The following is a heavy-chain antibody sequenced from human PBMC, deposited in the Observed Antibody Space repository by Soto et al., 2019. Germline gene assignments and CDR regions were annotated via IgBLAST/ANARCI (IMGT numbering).Heavy chain of an antibody. CDR1: GFTFSSYG. J-gene: IGHJ2*01. V-gene: IGHV3-33*01. CDR3: ARDCGGDCYPYWYFDL. D-gene: IGHD2-21*02. CDR2: IWYDGSHK. Sequence: QVQLVESGGGVVQPGRSLRLSCAASGFTFSSYGMHWVRQAPGKGLEWVAVIWYDGSHKYYADSVKGRFTISRDNSKTTLYLQMNSLRAEDTAVYYCARDCGGDCYPYWYFDLWGRGTLVTVSS.